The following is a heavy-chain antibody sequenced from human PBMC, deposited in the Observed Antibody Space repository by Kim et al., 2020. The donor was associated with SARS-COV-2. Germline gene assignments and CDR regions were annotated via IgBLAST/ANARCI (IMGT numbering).Heavy chain of an antibody. J-gene: IGHJ6*02. CDR2: IIPIFGTA. Sequence: SVKVSCKASGGTFSSYAISWVRQAPGQGLEWMGGIIPIFGTANYAQKFQGRVTITADESTSTAYMELSSLRSEDTAVYYCARAEVGYYDILTGYSTLYYYYYGMDVWGQGTTVTVSS. D-gene: IGHD3-9*01. V-gene: IGHV1-69*13. CDR1: GGTFSSYA. CDR3: ARAEVGYYDILTGYSTLYYYYYGMDV.